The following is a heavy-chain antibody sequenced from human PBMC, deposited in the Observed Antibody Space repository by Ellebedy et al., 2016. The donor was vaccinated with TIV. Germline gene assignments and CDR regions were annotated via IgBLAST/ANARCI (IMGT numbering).Heavy chain of an antibody. Sequence: PGGSLRLSCAASGFTFTNYWMHWVRQAPGKGLVWISVISNTGSGTYYADSVRGRFTISRDNAKNTLYLQMNSLRAEDTAVYYCALFYYDTSGYTDSFGYWGQGTLVTVSS. CDR2: ISNTGSGT. CDR3: ALFYYDTSGYTDSFGY. J-gene: IGHJ4*02. CDR1: GFTFTNYW. D-gene: IGHD3-22*01. V-gene: IGHV3-74*01.